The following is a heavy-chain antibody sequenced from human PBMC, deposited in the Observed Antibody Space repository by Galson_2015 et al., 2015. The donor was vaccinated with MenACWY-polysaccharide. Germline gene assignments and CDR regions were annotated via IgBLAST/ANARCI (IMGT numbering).Heavy chain of an antibody. D-gene: IGHD1-1*01. CDR1: GFTFDDYA. J-gene: IGHJ4*02. Sequence: SLRLSCAASGFTFDDYAMHWVRQAPGKGLEWVSGISWNSGSIGYADSVKGRFTISRDNAKNSLYLQMNSLRAEDTALYYCAKDGTTVSSSAYYFDYWGQGTLVTVSS. V-gene: IGHV3-9*01. CDR3: AKDGTTVSSSAYYFDY. CDR2: ISWNSGSI.